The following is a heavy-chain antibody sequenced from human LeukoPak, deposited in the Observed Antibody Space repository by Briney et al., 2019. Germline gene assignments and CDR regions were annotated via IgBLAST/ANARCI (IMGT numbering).Heavy chain of an antibody. D-gene: IGHD1-1*01. J-gene: IGHJ6*03. CDR2: IIPIFGTA. CDR1: GGTFSSYA. V-gene: IGHV1-69*05. Sequence: KVSCKASGGTFSSYAISWVRQAPGQGLEWMGGIIPIFGTANYAQKFQGRVTITTDESTSTAYMELSSLRSEDTAVYYCAREWRASLDGRGYYYMDVWGKGTTVTVSS. CDR3: AREWRASLDGRGYYYMDV.